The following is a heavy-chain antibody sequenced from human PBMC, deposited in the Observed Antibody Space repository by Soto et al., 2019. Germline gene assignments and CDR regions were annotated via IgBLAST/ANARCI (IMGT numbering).Heavy chain of an antibody. CDR3: ARRTVTTRNYCDY. D-gene: IGHD4-17*01. J-gene: IGHJ4*02. V-gene: IGHV4-34*01. CDR1: GGSFSGYY. CDR2: INHSGST. Sequence: QVQLQQWGAGLLKPSETLSLTCAVYGGSFSGYYWSWIRQPPGKGLEWIGEINHSGSTNYNPTLKSRVTISVKTSKNQFSLKLSSVTAADTAVYYCARRTVTTRNYCDYWGKGTLVTVS.